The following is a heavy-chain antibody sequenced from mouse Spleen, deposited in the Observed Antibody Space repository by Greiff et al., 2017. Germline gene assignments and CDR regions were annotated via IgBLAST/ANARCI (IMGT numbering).Heavy chain of an antibody. CDR1: GYSFTDYN. CDR2: INPNYGTT. Sequence: EVKLQESGPELVKPGASVKISCKASGYSFTDYNMNWVKQSNGKSLEWIGVINPNYGTTSYNQKFKGKATLTVDQSSSTAYMQLNSLTSEDSAVYYCVYSYYSPGFAYWGQGTLVTVSA. V-gene: IGHV1-39*01. CDR3: VYSYYSPGFAY. J-gene: IGHJ3*01. D-gene: IGHD2-12*01.